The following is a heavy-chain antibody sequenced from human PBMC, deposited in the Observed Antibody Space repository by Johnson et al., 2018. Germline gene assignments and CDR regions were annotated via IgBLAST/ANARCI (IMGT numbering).Heavy chain of an antibody. CDR2: IKSKTDGGTT. CDR3: TTASGQWLIYYYYYYGMDV. D-gene: IGHD6-19*01. V-gene: IGHV3-15*01. Sequence: VQLVESGGGLVQPGGSLRLSCAASGFTFSSYAMSWVRQAPGKGLEWVGRIKSKTDGGTTDYAAPVKGRFTISRDDSKNTLYLQMNSLKTEDTAVYYCTTASGQWLIYYYYYYGMDVWGQGTTVTVSS. J-gene: IGHJ6*02. CDR1: GFTFSSYA.